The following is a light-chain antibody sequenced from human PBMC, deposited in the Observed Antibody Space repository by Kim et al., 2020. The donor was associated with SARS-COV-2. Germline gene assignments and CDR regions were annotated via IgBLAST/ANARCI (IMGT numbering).Light chain of an antibody. CDR3: QQYDDWPPNT. Sequence: EIVLTQSPATLSVSPGQRATLSCRASESVRNNLAWYQQKPGQPPRLLIYGASTRATGIPARFSGSGSGTDFTLTISSLQSGDFAMYYCQQYDDWPPNTFGQGTKLEI. V-gene: IGKV3-15*01. CDR2: GAS. J-gene: IGKJ2*01. CDR1: ESVRNN.